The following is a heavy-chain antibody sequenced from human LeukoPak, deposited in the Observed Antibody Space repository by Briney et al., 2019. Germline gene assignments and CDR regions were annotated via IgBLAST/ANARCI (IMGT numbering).Heavy chain of an antibody. CDR1: GGSISSYY. D-gene: IGHD3-10*01. CDR3: ASTHYGSGNFDY. J-gene: IGHJ4*02. Sequence: SETLSLTCTVSGGSISSYYWSWIRQPPGKGLEWIGYIYYSGSTNYNPSLKSRVTISVDTSKNQFSLKLSSVTAADTAVYYCASTHYGSGNFDYWGQGTLVTVSS. V-gene: IGHV4-59*08. CDR2: IYYSGST.